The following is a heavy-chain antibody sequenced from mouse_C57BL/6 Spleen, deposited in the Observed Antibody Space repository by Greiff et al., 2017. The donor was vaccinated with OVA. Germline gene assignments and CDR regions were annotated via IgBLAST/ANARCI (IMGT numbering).Heavy chain of an antibody. CDR1: GYSFTSYY. Sequence: VKLMESGPELVKPGASVKISCKASGYSFTSYYIHWVKQRPGQGLEWIGWIYPGSGNTKYNEKFKGKATLTADTSSSTAYMQLSSLTSEDSAVYYCARDNYYGSSSAWFAYWGQGTLVTVSA. CDR3: ARDNYYGSSSAWFAY. J-gene: IGHJ3*01. V-gene: IGHV1-66*01. CDR2: IYPGSGNT. D-gene: IGHD1-1*01.